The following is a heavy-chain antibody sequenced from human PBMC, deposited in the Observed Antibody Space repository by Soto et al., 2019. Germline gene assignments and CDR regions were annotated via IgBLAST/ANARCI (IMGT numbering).Heavy chain of an antibody. D-gene: IGHD3-22*01. V-gene: IGHV4-30-2*01. Sequence: PSDTLSLTCAVSGGSISSDGYSWSWIRQPPGKGLEWIGYIYHSGSTYYNPSLKSRVTISVDRSKNQFSLKLSSVTAADTAIYYCARPNSGYYKWFDPWGQGTLVTVSS. CDR2: IYHSGST. CDR1: GGSISSDGYS. CDR3: ARPNSGYYKWFDP. J-gene: IGHJ5*02.